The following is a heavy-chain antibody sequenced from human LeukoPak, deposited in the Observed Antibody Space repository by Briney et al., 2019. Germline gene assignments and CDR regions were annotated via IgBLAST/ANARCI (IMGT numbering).Heavy chain of an antibody. Sequence: GGSLRLSCAASRFTFSSYAMSWVRQAPGKGLVWVSRINSDGSLTIYADSVKGRFTISRDNAKNTLYLQMNSLRAEDTAVYYCAISSGYYTGDFDYWGQGTLVTVSS. CDR1: RFTFSSYA. D-gene: IGHD3-22*01. V-gene: IGHV3-74*01. CDR2: INSDGSLT. J-gene: IGHJ4*02. CDR3: AISSGYYTGDFDY.